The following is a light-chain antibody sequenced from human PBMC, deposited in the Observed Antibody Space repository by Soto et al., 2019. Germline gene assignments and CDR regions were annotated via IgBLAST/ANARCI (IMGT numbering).Light chain of an antibody. J-gene: IGKJ4*01. CDR1: QSITTY. Sequence: DIQMTQSPSSLSASVGDRVTITCRASQSITTYLKWYRQKPGQAPKLLIYATSSLQSGVPSRFSGSRSETEFTLSISSLQPEDFATYFCQQIYSAPLTFGGGTKVEIK. V-gene: IGKV1-39*01. CDR3: QQIYSAPLT. CDR2: ATS.